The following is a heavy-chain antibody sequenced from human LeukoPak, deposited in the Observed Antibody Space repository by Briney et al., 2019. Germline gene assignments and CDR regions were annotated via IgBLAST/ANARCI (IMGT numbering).Heavy chain of an antibody. CDR2: ISSGGSTI. V-gene: IGHV3-48*04. CDR1: GFTVSRYG. CDR3: ARDPGYWCVCHFDY. D-gene: IGHD2-8*02. Sequence: GGSLRLSCEASGFTVSRYGMNWGRQAPGKGQEWVSYISSGGSTIYYADSVKGRFTISRDTAKNPLYLHMNSLRAEDTAVYYCARDPGYWCVCHFDYWGRGTLVTVSS. J-gene: IGHJ4*02.